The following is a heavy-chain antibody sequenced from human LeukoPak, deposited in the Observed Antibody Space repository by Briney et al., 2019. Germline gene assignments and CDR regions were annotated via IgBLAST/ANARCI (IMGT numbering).Heavy chain of an antibody. V-gene: IGHV3-74*01. CDR3: ARGTSTTFDY. CDR1: GFTFSNYW. D-gene: IGHD2/OR15-2a*01. J-gene: IGHJ4*02. CDR2: INSDGRST. Sequence: PGGSLRLSCAASGFTFSNYWMHWIRQAPGKGLVWVSRINSDGRSTSYADSVKGRFTIPRDNAKNTLYLQMNSLRAEDTAVYFCARGTSTTFDYWGQGTLVTVSS.